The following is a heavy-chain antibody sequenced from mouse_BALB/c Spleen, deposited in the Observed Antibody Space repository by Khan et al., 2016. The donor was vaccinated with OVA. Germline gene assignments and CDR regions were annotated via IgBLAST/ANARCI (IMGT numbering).Heavy chain of an antibody. CDR2: ISYSGST. V-gene: IGHV3-2*02. Sequence: EVQLQESGPGLVKPSQSLSLTCTVTGYSITSDYAWNWIRQLPGNTLEWMGYISYSGSTNYNPSLKSRISITRDTSKNQFILQLNSVTTEDTATYYCARDGSRYNYAMDYWGQGTSVTGPS. D-gene: IGHD2-3*01. J-gene: IGHJ4*01. CDR3: ARDGSRYNYAMDY. CDR1: GYSITSDYA.